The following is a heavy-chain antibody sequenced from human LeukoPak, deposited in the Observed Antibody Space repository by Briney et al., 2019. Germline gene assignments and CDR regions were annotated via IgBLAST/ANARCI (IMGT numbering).Heavy chain of an antibody. Sequence: PSETLSLTCDVYGASFSDYYWSWVRQPPGKGLEWIGEINHSGTTNYNPSLATRVTISVDTSKNQYSLKLSSVTAADTAVYYCARGVGATKSYFDYWGQGTLVTVSS. J-gene: IGHJ4*02. CDR2: INHSGTT. CDR3: ARGVGATKSYFDY. D-gene: IGHD1-26*01. V-gene: IGHV4-34*01. CDR1: GASFSDYY.